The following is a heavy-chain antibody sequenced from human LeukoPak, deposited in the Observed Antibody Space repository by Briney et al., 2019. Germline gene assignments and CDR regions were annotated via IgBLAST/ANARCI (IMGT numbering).Heavy chain of an antibody. CDR2: IYYSGST. CDR1: GGSISSSSYY. V-gene: IGHV4-39*01. Sequence: SETLSLTCTVSGGSISSSSYYWGWIRQPPGKGLEWIGSIYYSGSTYYNPSLKSRVTISVDTSKNQFSLKLSSVTAADTAVCYCARHKNPEKPRQYSGSYYYFDYWGQGTLVTVSS. CDR3: ARHKNPEKPRQYSGSYYYFDY. J-gene: IGHJ4*02. D-gene: IGHD1-26*01.